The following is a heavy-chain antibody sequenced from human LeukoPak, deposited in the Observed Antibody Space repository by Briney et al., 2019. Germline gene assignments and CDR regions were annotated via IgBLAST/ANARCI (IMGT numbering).Heavy chain of an antibody. CDR3: ARDRGSGSYPSPFDY. V-gene: IGHV1-69*01. CDR2: IIPIFGTA. D-gene: IGHD1-26*01. Sequence: ASVKVSCKASGGTFSSYAISWVRQAPGQGLEWMGGIIPIFGTANYAQKFQGRVTITANESTSTAYMELSSLRSEDTAVYYCARDRGSGSYPSPFDYWGQGTLVTVSS. CDR1: GGTFSSYA. J-gene: IGHJ4*02.